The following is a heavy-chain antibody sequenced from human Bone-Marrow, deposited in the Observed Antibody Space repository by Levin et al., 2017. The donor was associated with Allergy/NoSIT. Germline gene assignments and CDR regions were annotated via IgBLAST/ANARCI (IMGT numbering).Heavy chain of an antibody. CDR3: ARGPAAGIGIYHYGIDV. Sequence: GESLKISCAASGFDFSNFGLHWVRQAPGKGLEWVATILYDGSIQYYADSVKGRFTISRDTSKNTLYLQMNSLRSEDTGLYSCARGPAAGIGIYHYGIDVWGQGTTVTVSS. D-gene: IGHD6-13*01. V-gene: IGHV3-30*03. CDR2: ILYDGSIQ. J-gene: IGHJ6*02. CDR1: GFDFSNFG.